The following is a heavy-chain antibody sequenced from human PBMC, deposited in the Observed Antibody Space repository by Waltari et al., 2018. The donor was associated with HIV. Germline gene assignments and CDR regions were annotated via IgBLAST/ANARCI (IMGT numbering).Heavy chain of an antibody. CDR3: ARVGCSSASCYSGWFDP. V-gene: IGHV1-18*01. D-gene: IGHD2-2*01. Sequence: QAQLAQSGAEVKKPGASATVSCKASGYTFTSSGISWVRQAPGQGLEWLGWISAYNGNTNYAQKLQGRVTMTTDTSTSTAYMELRSLRSDDTAVYYCARVGCSSASCYSGWFDPWGQGTLVTVSS. CDR2: ISAYNGNT. CDR1: GYTFTSSG. J-gene: IGHJ5*02.